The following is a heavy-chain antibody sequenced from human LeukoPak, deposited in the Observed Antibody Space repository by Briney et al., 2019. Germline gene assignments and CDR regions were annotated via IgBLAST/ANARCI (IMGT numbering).Heavy chain of an antibody. CDR2: IYYSGST. J-gene: IGHJ4*02. V-gene: IGHV4-39*01. CDR3: ASHCYGDFTRGTYFDY. Sequence: PSETLSLTCTVSGGSISSSSYYWGWIRQPPGKGLEWIGSIYYSGSTYYNPSLKSRVTISVDTSKNQFSLKLSSVTAADTAVYYCASHCYGDFTRGTYFDYWGQGTLVTVSS. D-gene: IGHD4-17*01. CDR1: GGSISSSSYY.